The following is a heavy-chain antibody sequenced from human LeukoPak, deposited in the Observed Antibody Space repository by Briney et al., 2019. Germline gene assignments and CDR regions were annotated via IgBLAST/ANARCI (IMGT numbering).Heavy chain of an antibody. CDR3: AKDQGGYSPPPPDY. CDR1: GFTFSSYA. D-gene: IGHD3-22*01. Sequence: PGGSLRLSCAASGFTFSSYAMRWVRQAPGKGLEWVSFISGSGGTTYYAVRVKGRFTISRDNSKTTLSLQMNSLRAEDTAVYYCAKDQGGYSPPPPDYWVRGTLVTVS. V-gene: IGHV3-23*01. CDR2: ISGSGGTT. J-gene: IGHJ4*02.